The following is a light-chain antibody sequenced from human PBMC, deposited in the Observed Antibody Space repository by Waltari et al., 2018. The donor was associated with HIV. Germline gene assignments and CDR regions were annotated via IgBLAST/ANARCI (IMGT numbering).Light chain of an antibody. Sequence: QSALTQPPSASGSPGQSVTNSCTGTSSDVGGYNYVSWYQQHPGKAPKLMISEVNKRPSGVPDRFSGSKSGNTASLTVSGLQAEDEADYYCSSYAGSNNWVFGGGTKLTVL. J-gene: IGLJ3*02. CDR2: EVN. V-gene: IGLV2-8*01. CDR3: SSYAGSNNWV. CDR1: SSDVGGYNY.